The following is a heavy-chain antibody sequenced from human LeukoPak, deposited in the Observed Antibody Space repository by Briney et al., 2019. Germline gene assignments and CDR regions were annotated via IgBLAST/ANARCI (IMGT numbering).Heavy chain of an antibody. CDR1: GFTFDDYA. D-gene: IGHD3-10*02. CDR2: INWNSDSI. CDR3: AELGITMIGGV. Sequence: GRSLRLSCAVSGFTFDDYAMHWVRQVPGKGLEWVSGINWNSDSIGYADSVKGRFTTSRDNAKNSLYLQMNSLRAEDTAVYYCAELGITMIGGVWGKGTTVTISS. J-gene: IGHJ6*04. V-gene: IGHV3-9*01.